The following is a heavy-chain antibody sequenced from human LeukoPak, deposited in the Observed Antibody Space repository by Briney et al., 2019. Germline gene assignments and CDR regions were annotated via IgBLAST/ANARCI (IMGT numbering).Heavy chain of an antibody. D-gene: IGHD3-3*01. Sequence: SETLSLTCTVSGGSISSGSYYWSWIRQPAGKGLEWFVRIYTSGSTNYNPSLKSRVTISVDTYKNQFSLKLSSVTAADTAVYYCARMGNFWSGYPPYYYYMDVWGKGTTVTVSS. J-gene: IGHJ6*03. CDR1: GGSISSGSYY. CDR2: IYTSGST. CDR3: ARMGNFWSGYPPYYYYMDV. V-gene: IGHV4-61*02.